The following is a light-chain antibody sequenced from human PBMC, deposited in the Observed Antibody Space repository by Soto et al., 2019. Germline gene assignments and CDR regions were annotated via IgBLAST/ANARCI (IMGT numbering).Light chain of an antibody. J-gene: IGKJ2*01. Sequence: EIVLTQSPATLSLSPGERATLSCRASQSVSSYLAWYQQQPGQAPRLLIYDASIRATCIPARFGGSGSGTDFTLTISSLAPEDFAVYYWQQRSNWPYTFGQGTKLEIK. CDR2: DAS. CDR1: QSVSSY. V-gene: IGKV3-11*01. CDR3: QQRSNWPYT.